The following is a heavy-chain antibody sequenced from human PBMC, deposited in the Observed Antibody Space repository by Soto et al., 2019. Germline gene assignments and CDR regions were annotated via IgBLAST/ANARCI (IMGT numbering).Heavy chain of an antibody. Sequence: SVKVSCKASGGTFSSYAISWVRQAPGQGLEWMGGIIPIFGTANYAQKFQGRVTITADESTSTAYMELSSLRSEDTAVYYCARSLLGYCSGGSCYRLPFDYWGQGTLVTVS. CDR3: ARSLLGYCSGGSCYRLPFDY. CDR1: GGTFSSYA. V-gene: IGHV1-69*13. D-gene: IGHD2-15*01. J-gene: IGHJ4*02. CDR2: IIPIFGTA.